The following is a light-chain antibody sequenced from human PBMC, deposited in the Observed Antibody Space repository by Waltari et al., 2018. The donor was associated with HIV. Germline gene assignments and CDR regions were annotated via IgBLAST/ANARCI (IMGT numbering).Light chain of an antibody. V-gene: IGLV2-8*01. CDR2: EVT. CDR3: GSYTGDESPDVV. CDR1: SSDIGGF. Sequence: QSALTQPPPASGSPGPSVTISCTGTSSDIGGFVSWYQQHSGKAPKLMIYEVTKRPSGVPDRFSGSTSGNTASLTVSGLQAEDEADYYCGSYTGDESPDVVFGEGTKLTVL. J-gene: IGLJ2*01.